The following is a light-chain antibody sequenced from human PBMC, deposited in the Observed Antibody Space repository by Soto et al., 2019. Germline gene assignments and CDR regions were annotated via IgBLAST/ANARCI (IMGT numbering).Light chain of an antibody. V-gene: IGLV2-11*01. CDR3: CSNAGSYPFV. CDR2: DVD. J-gene: IGLJ1*01. CDR1: SSDVGGYNY. Sequence: QSVLTQPRSVSGSPGQSFTISCTGTSSDVGGYNYVSWYQHHTGKAPKLMIYDVDKRPSGVPGRFSGSKSGNTASLTISGLQAEDEADSYCCSNAGSYPFVFGTGTKVTVL.